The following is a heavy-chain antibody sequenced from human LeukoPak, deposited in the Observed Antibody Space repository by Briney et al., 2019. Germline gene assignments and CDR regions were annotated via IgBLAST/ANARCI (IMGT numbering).Heavy chain of an antibody. CDR3: AILLPNYYGSGSTD. J-gene: IGHJ4*02. Sequence: GGSLRLSCAASGFTFSSYGMHWVRQAPGKGLEWVAFIQYDGSNKYYADSVKGRFTISRDNSKNTLYLQMNSLRAEDTAVYYCAILLPNYYGSGSTDWGQGTLVTVSS. V-gene: IGHV3-30*02. CDR2: IQYDGSNK. D-gene: IGHD3-10*01. CDR1: GFTFSSYG.